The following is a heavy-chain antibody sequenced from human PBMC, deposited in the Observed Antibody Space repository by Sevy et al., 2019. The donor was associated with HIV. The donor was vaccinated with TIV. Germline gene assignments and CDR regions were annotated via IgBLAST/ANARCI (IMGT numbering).Heavy chain of an antibody. Sequence: GGSLRLSCAASGFTFSSYAMSWVRQAPGKGLEWVSAISGSGGSTDYADSVKGRFTISRANSKNKLYLQMNRLGVEDTDIYYCAKDLGSRNGWYNWGQGTLVTVSS. J-gene: IGHJ4*02. CDR1: GFTFSSYA. V-gene: IGHV3-23*01. D-gene: IGHD6-13*01. CDR3: AKDLGSRNGWYN. CDR2: ISGSGGST.